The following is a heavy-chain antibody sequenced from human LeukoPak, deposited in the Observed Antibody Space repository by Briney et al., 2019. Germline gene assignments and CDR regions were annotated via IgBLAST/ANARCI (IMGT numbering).Heavy chain of an antibody. CDR2: IIPILGTA. J-gene: IGHJ4*02. CDR3: ARAHTYYDYVWGSYRRTGLYYFDY. D-gene: IGHD3-16*02. CDR1: GGTFSSYA. V-gene: IGHV1-69*05. Sequence: SVKVSCKASGGTFSSYAISWVRQAPGQGLEWMGGIIPILGTANYAQKFQGRVTITTDESTSTAYMELSSLRSEDTAVYYCARAHTYYDYVWGSYRRTGLYYFDYWAREPWSPSPQ.